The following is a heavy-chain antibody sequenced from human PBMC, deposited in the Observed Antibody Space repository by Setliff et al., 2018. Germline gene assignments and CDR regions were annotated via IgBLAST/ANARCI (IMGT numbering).Heavy chain of an antibody. V-gene: IGHV4-59*08. CDR3: ARQPEGGYYDSSGYYGMAPYYFDY. CDR2: IYYSGST. J-gene: IGHJ4*02. D-gene: IGHD3-22*01. CDR1: GGSISSYY. Sequence: SETLSLTCTVSGGSISSYYWSWIRQPPGKRLEWIGYIYYSGSTNYNPSLESRVTISVDTSKNQFSLKLSSVTAADTAVYYCARQPEGGYYDSSGYYGMAPYYFDYWGQGTLVTVSS.